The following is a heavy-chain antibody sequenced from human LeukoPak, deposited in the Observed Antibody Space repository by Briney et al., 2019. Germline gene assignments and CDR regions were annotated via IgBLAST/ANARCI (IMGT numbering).Heavy chain of an antibody. CDR1: GYSISSGYY. V-gene: IGHV4-38-2*02. CDR3: ARAYSSSWYFNWFDP. CDR2: IYHSGST. Sequence: PSETLSLTCTVSGYSISSGYYWAWIRQPPGKGLEWIGNIYHSGSTYYNPSLKSRVTISVDTSKNQFSLQLTSVTAADTAVYYCARAYSSSWYFNWFDPWGQGTLVTVSS. J-gene: IGHJ5*02. D-gene: IGHD6-13*01.